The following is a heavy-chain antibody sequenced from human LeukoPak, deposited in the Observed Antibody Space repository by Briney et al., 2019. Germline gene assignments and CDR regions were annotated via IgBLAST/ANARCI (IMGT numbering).Heavy chain of an antibody. CDR1: GGSISSSSYY. J-gene: IGHJ5*02. CDR3: AREWVRGVIQTYNWFDP. V-gene: IGHV4-39*07. CDR2: INHSGST. D-gene: IGHD3-10*01. Sequence: SETLSLTCTVSGGSISSSSYYWSWIRQPPGKGLEWIGEINHSGSTNYNPSLKSRVTISVDTSKNQFSLKLSSVTAADTAVYYCAREWVRGVIQTYNWFDPWGQGTLVTVSS.